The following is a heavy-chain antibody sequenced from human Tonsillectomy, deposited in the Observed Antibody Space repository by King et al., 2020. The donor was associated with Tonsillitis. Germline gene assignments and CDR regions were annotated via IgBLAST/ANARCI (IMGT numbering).Heavy chain of an antibody. Sequence: VQLVESGAEVKKPGSSVKVSCKASGGTFSSYAISWVRQAPGQGLEWMGGIIPIFGTANYAQKLQGRVTITADESTSTAYMELSSLRSEDTAVYYCARGVRFLEWLSRHYYYGMDVWGQGTTVTVSS. J-gene: IGHJ6*02. CDR1: GGTFSSYA. V-gene: IGHV1-69*01. D-gene: IGHD3-3*01. CDR3: ARGVRFLEWLSRHYYYGMDV. CDR2: IIPIFGTA.